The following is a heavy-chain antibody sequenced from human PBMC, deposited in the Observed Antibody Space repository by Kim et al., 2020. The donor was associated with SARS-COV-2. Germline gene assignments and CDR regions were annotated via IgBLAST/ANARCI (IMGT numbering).Heavy chain of an antibody. D-gene: IGHD3-3*01. J-gene: IGHJ4*02. CDR2: IIHSGST. CDR1: GGSFNGYY. Sequence: SETLSLTCAVYGGSFNGYYWSWIRQPPGKGLEWIAEIIHSGSTSYNPSLKSRVTISVDTSKNQFSLKLSSVTAADTAVYYCARGRRVLRFLEWLLYFDYWGQGTLVTVSS. CDR3: ARGRRVLRFLEWLLYFDY. V-gene: IGHV4-34*01.